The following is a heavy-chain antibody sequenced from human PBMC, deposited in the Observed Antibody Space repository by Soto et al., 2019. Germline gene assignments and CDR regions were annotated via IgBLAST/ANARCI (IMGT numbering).Heavy chain of an antibody. CDR3: ARGGRDGYNIDS. CDR2: IYYSGST. D-gene: IGHD2-21*01. V-gene: IGHV4-59*01. CDR1: GGSISSYY. Sequence: PSETLSLTCTVSGGSISSYYWSWIRQPPGKGLEWIGYIYYSGSTNYNPSLKSRVTISVDTSKNQFSLKLSSVTAADTAVYYCARGGRDGYNIDSWGQGNLVTVSS. J-gene: IGHJ4*02.